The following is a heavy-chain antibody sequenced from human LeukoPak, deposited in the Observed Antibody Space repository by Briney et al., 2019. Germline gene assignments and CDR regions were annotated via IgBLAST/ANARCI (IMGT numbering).Heavy chain of an antibody. V-gene: IGHV3-30-3*01. CDR2: ISYDGSNK. CDR3: ARDQTVTTERYDYYYYYSMDV. Sequence: PGGFLRLSCAASGFTFSSYAMHWVRQAPGKGLEWVAVISYDGSNKYYADSVKGRLTISRDNSKNTLYLQMNSLRAEDTAVYYCARDQTVTTERYDYYYYYSMDVWGQGTTVTVSS. J-gene: IGHJ6*02. CDR1: GFTFSSYA. D-gene: IGHD4-11*01.